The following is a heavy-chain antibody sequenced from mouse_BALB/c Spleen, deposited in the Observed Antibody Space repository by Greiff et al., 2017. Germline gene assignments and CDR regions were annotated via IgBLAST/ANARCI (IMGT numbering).Heavy chain of an antibody. CDR3: ARGSTMITYFDY. V-gene: IGHV3-6*02. Sequence: EVQRVESGPGLVKPSQSLSLTCSVTGYSITSGYYWNWIRQFPGNKLEWMGYISYDGSTNYNPSLKNRISITRDTSKNQFFLKLNSVTTEDTATYYCARGSTMITYFDYWGQGTTLTVSS. CDR1: GYSITSGYY. CDR2: ISYDGST. D-gene: IGHD2-4*01. J-gene: IGHJ2*01.